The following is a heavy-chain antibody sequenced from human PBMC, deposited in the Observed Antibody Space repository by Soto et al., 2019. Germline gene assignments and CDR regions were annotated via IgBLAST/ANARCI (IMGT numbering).Heavy chain of an antibody. V-gene: IGHV3-30*18. CDR1: GFTFSSYG. J-gene: IGHJ6*02. D-gene: IGHD6-13*01. CDR3: AKDGGYSSSWYGNYYYGMDV. Sequence: PGGSLRLSCAASGFTFSSYGMHWVRQAPGKGLEWVAVISYDGSNKYYADSVKGRFTISRDNSKNTLYLQMNSLRAEDTAVCYCAKDGGYSSSWYGNYYYGMDVWGQGTTVTVSS. CDR2: ISYDGSNK.